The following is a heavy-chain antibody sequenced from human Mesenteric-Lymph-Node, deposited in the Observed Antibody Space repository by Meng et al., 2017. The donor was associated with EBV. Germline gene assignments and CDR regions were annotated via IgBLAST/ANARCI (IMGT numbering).Heavy chain of an antibody. D-gene: IGHD6-13*01. CDR2: IHHSGST. Sequence: GLLQEAGPGLGKPSGTLSLALAFSGGSLCSVSYWWSWVRQSPGKGLECIGEIHHSGSTNYNPSLKSPVTMSVDKSKNQFSLTLSSVTAADTAVYYCARALFSSTWYKSFYFDSWGQGTLVTVSS. J-gene: IGHJ4*02. CDR1: GGSLCSVSYW. V-gene: IGHV4-4*02. CDR3: ARALFSSTWYKSFYFDS.